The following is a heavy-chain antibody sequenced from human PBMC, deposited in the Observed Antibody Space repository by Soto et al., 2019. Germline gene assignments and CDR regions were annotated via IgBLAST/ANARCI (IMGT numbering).Heavy chain of an antibody. CDR2: IRYDGSNE. CDR1: GFTFSSYV. D-gene: IGHD3-10*01. V-gene: IGHV3-30*02. CDR3: EKDRTFFGSGSIGMDV. J-gene: IGHJ6*01. Sequence: QVQLVESGGGAVQPGRSLRLSCAASGFTFSSYVMYWVRQAPGKGLEWLAFIRYDGSNEKYVDSVKGRFTSARDTSKNTLYLQLNSLRAEGSAGYCCEKDRTFFGSGSIGMDVWGQWTTVTVSS.